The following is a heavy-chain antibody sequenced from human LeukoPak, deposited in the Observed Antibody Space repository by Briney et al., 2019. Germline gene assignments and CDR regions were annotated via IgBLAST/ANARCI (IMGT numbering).Heavy chain of an antibody. D-gene: IGHD6-6*01. Sequence: GGSLRLSYVASGFTLNKYWIHWVRQAPGKGLVWVSRMNIDGTSTSYADSVKGRFTISRDNARNKVYLQMNSLRVEDTAVYYCARVYISSSYFDYWGQGTLVTVSS. CDR2: MNIDGTST. V-gene: IGHV3-74*01. CDR1: GFTLNKYW. CDR3: ARVYISSSYFDY. J-gene: IGHJ4*02.